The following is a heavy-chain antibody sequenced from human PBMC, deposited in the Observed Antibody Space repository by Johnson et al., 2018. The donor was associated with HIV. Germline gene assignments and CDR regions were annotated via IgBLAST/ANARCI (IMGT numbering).Heavy chain of an antibody. J-gene: IGHJ3*02. CDR3: ASGYFDWSYGFDI. CDR1: GFTFSSYA. Sequence: VQLVESGGGLVQPGGSLRLSCAASGFTFSSYAMSWVRQVARRALEWVSAIGAAGDTYYPDSVKGRFTISRDNSKNTLYLQMNSLRAEDTAVYYCASGYFDWSYGFDIWGQGTMVTVSS. V-gene: IGHV3-13*01. CDR2: IGAAGDT. D-gene: IGHD3-9*01.